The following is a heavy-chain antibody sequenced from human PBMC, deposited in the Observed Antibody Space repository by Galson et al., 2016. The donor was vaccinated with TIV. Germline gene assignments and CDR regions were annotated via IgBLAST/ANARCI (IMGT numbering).Heavy chain of an antibody. D-gene: IGHD3-10*01. CDR1: GASISNGDYY. V-gene: IGHV4-30-4*08. CDR3: ARCRGDYYYGIDV. CDR2: VYYSGST. J-gene: IGHJ6*02. Sequence: TLSLTCSVFGASISNGDYYWTWIRQPPGKGPEWIGYVYYSGSTNYNPSLKSQVTLSVDRSTNQFSLNLSSVTAADTAVYSCARCRGDYYYGIDVWGQGTTVTVSS.